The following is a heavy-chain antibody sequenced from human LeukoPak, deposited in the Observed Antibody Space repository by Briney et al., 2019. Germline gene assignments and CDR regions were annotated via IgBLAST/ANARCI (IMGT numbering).Heavy chain of an antibody. CDR1: GYTFTGYY. D-gene: IGHD3-3*01. J-gene: IGHJ4*02. CDR2: INPNSGGT. Sequence: GGSVKVSCKASGYTFTGYYMHAVRPTPGQGRECMGWINPNSGGTNYAQKFQGRVPMTRDTTISTADMELSRLRSDETAVYYCARILGSAFDYCGQGTLVTVSS. CDR3: ARILGSAFDY. V-gene: IGHV1-2*02.